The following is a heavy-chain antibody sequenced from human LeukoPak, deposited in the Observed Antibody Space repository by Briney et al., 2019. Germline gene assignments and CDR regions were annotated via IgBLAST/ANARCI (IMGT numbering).Heavy chain of an antibody. D-gene: IGHD3-10*02. CDR3: ARDSMFAAFDI. V-gene: IGHV4-4*02. CDR1: GGSISSSNW. CDR2: IYHSGST. J-gene: IGHJ3*02. Sequence: SETLSLTCAVSGGSISSSNWWGWVRQPPGKGLEWIGEIYHSGSTNYNASLKSRVTISVDKSKNQFSLKLTSVTAADTAVYYCARDSMFAAFDIWGQGTMVTVSS.